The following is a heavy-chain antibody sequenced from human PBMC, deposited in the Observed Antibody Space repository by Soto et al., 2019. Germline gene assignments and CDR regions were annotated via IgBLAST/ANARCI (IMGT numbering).Heavy chain of an antibody. Sequence: GGSLRLSCAASGFSFSSYWMQWVRQVPGKGLMCVSRINGDGRSTAHADFVKGRFTISRDNAKNTVYLQMNSLRAEDTAVYFCAGARPFYDYWGRGVQVTVSS. CDR3: AGARPFYDY. CDR1: GFSFSSYW. V-gene: IGHV3-74*01. J-gene: IGHJ4*02. CDR2: INGDGRST.